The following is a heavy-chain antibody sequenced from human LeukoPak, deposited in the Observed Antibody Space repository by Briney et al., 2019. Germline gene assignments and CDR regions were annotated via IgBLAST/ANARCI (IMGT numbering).Heavy chain of an antibody. Sequence: RTGGSLRLSCAASGFTFRSYWMHWVRQAPGKGLEWVSRVIRDGSFTNYADSVKGRFTISRDNAKNTLYLQMSSLRAEDTAVYFCVRDGDDSNFDYRGQGSLVTVSS. V-gene: IGHV3-74*01. CDR2: VIRDGSFT. D-gene: IGHD5-24*01. J-gene: IGHJ4*02. CDR3: VRDGDDSNFDY. CDR1: GFTFRSYW.